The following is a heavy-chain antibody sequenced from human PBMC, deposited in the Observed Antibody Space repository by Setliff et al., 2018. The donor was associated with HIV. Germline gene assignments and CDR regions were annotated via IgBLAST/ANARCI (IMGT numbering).Heavy chain of an antibody. V-gene: IGHV3-64D*09. CDR2: LSRVGDNT. D-gene: IGHD3-22*01. CDR3: VKPYTGYYYDGSVYDDF. Sequence: GGSLRLSCLVSGFTVSTYSLNWARQAPGKRREYVAALSRVGDNTKYADSVKVRFIISRDTSKNTLYLQMSSLRPDDTAIYYCVKPYTGYYYDGSVYDDFWGQGTMVTVSS. J-gene: IGHJ4*02. CDR1: GFTVSTYS.